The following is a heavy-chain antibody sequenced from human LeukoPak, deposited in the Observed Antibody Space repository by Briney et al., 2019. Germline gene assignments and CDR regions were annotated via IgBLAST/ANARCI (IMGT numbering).Heavy chain of an antibody. CDR1: GFTFSGSA. J-gene: IGHJ4*02. V-gene: IGHV3-73*01. CDR3: TYHIYDFWSGYSSSRYYFDY. CDR2: IRSKANSYAT. D-gene: IGHD3-3*01. Sequence: GGSLRLSCAASGFTFSGSAMPWVRQASGKGLEWVGRIRSKANSYATAYAASVKGRFTISRDDSKNTAYLQMNSLKTEDTAVYYCTYHIYDFWSGYSSSRYYFDYWGQGTLVTVSS.